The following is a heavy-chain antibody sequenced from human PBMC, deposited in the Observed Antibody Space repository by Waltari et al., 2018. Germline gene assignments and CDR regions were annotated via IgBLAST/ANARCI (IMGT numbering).Heavy chain of an antibody. Sequence: QVQLQESGPGLVKPSETVSLTCTVSGASITGHHYSWIRQPPGKGLEWIGSIYHSGSTYYNPSLKSRVTISVDTSTSQFSLKLSSVTAADTAVYYCAVTHPPQLIVGRYYYGMDVWGQGTTVTVSS. CDR3: AVTHPPQLIVGRYYYGMDV. V-gene: IGHV4-38-2*02. CDR2: IYHSGST. CDR1: GASITGHH. J-gene: IGHJ6*02. D-gene: IGHD1-1*01.